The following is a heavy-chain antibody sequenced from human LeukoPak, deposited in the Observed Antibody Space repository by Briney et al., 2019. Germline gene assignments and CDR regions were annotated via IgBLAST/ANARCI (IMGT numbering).Heavy chain of an antibody. CDR2: MNPNSGNT. CDR1: GYTFISYD. D-gene: IGHD4/OR15-4a*01. CDR3: ARKNYGSNRWFDP. Sequence: ASVKVSCKASGYTFISYDINWVRQATGQGLEWMRWMNPNSGNTGYAQKFQGRVTMTRNTSISTAYMELSSLTSEDTAVYYCARKNYGSNRWFDPWGQGTLVTVSS. V-gene: IGHV1-8*01. J-gene: IGHJ5*02.